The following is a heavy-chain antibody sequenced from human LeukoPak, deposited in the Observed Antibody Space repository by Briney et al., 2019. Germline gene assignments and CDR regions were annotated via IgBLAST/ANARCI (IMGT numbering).Heavy chain of an antibody. CDR2: ISWNSGSI. CDR1: GFTFDDYA. J-gene: IGHJ4*02. CDR3: ARGHTIFGVGSPFDY. D-gene: IGHD3-3*01. V-gene: IGHV3-9*01. Sequence: PGGSLRLSCAASGFTFDDYAMHWVRQAPGKGLEWVSGISWNSGSIGYADSVKGRFTISRDNAKNSLYLQMNSLRAEDTAVYYCARGHTIFGVGSPFDYWGQGTLVTVSS.